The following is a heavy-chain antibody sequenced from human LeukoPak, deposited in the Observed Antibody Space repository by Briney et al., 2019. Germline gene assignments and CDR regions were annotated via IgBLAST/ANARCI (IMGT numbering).Heavy chain of an antibody. Sequence: SETLSLTCTVSGDSITHNYWSWIRQPPGKKLEWIGSIYYSGGTYYNPSLKSRVTISVDTSKNQFSLKLNSVTAADTAVYYCATRSYYDTSGVYGMDVWGQGTTVTVSS. J-gene: IGHJ6*02. CDR3: ATRSYYDTSGVYGMDV. CDR1: GDSITHNY. D-gene: IGHD3-22*01. V-gene: IGHV4-59*05. CDR2: IYYSGGT.